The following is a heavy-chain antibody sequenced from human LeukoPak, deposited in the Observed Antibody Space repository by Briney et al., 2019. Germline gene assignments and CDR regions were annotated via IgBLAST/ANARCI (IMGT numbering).Heavy chain of an antibody. J-gene: IGHJ4*02. D-gene: IGHD3-10*01. V-gene: IGHV3-11*01. CDR3: ARDTSWVTMVRGVKDY. CDR2: ISHSGRTV. CDR1: GFTFSDYY. Sequence: GGSLRLSCAASGFTFSDYYMSWIRQAPGKGLEWVSYISHSGRTVYYADSVKGRFTISRDNAKNSLFLQMNSLRAEDTAVYYCARDTSWVTMVRGVKDYWGQGTLVTVSS.